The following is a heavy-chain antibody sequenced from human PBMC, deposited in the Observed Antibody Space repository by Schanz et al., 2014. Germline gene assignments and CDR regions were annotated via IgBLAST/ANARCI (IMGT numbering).Heavy chain of an antibody. D-gene: IGHD5-12*01. Sequence: EVQLVESGGELVQPGGSLRLSCAASGFTFSSYWMHWVRQAPGKGLVWVSRIQSDGSITTYADSVKGRFAISRDNAKNALYLQMNSLRAEDTAVYYCAREGEWGYDPPRHWGQGTLVTVSS. CDR1: GFTFSSYW. V-gene: IGHV3-74*01. CDR2: IQSDGSIT. CDR3: AREGEWGYDPPRH. J-gene: IGHJ4*02.